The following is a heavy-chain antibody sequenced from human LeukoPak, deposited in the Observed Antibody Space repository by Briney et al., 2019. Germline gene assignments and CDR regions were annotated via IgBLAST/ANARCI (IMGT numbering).Heavy chain of an antibody. CDR2: INSDGSST. J-gene: IGHJ6*02. D-gene: IGHD1-14*01. CDR1: GFTFSSYW. Sequence: GGSLRLSCAASGFTFSSYWMHWVRQAPGKGLVWVSRINSDGSSTIYADSVKGRFTISRDNAKNTLYLQMNSLRAEDTAVYYCARVSVLYGMDVWGQGTTVTVSS. CDR3: ARVSVLYGMDV. V-gene: IGHV3-74*01.